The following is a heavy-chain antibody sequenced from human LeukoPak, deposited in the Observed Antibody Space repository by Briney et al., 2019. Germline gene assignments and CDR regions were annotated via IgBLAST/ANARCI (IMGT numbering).Heavy chain of an antibody. Sequence: SETLSLTCAVSGYSISSAYYWSWIRQPPGKGLEWIGYIYYSGSTNYNPSLKSRVTISVDTSKNQFSLKLSSVTAADTAVYYCARGEGFHWFDPWGQGTLVTVSS. CDR2: IYYSGST. CDR3: ARGEGFHWFDP. J-gene: IGHJ5*02. D-gene: IGHD1-26*01. CDR1: GYSISSAYY. V-gene: IGHV4-61*01.